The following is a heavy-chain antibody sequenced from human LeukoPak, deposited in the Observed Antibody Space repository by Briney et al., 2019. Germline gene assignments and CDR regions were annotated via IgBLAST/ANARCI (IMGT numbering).Heavy chain of an antibody. CDR3: ARRASGIYFDFDY. Sequence: ASVKVSCKASGYTSTSYGNSWVRQAPGQGLELMGWISSYNGNTNYAQKLQGRVTLTTDTSTSTAYMELRSLRSDDTAIYYCARRASGIYFDFDYWGQGTLVTVSS. V-gene: IGHV1-18*01. J-gene: IGHJ4*02. CDR2: ISSYNGNT. CDR1: GYTSTSYG. D-gene: IGHD1-26*01.